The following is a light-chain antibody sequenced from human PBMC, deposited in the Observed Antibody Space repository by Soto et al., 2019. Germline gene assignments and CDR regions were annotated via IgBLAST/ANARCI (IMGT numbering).Light chain of an antibody. V-gene: IGLV1-44*01. CDR3: AAWDDSLNGYV. CDR2: SND. CDR1: RSNIGSNT. Sequence: QSVLTQPPSASGTPGQRVTISCSGSRSNIGSNTVNWYHQLPGTAPKLLIYSNDQWPSGVPHRFSGSKSGTSASLAISGLQSDDEADYYCAAWDDSLNGYVFGTGTKVTVL. J-gene: IGLJ1*01.